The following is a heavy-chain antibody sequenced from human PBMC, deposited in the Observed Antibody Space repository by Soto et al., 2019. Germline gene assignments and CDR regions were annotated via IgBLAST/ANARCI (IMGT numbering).Heavy chain of an antibody. CDR1: GFTFSSYW. J-gene: IGHJ5*02. Sequence: GGSLRLSCAASGFTFSSYWMSWVRQAPGKGLEWVANIKQDGSEKYYVDSVKGRFTISRDNAKNSLYLQMNSLRAEDTAVYYCARELPVLRFLEWLLYNWFDPWGQGTLVTVSS. V-gene: IGHV3-7*05. CDR3: ARELPVLRFLEWLLYNWFDP. CDR2: IKQDGSEK. D-gene: IGHD3-3*01.